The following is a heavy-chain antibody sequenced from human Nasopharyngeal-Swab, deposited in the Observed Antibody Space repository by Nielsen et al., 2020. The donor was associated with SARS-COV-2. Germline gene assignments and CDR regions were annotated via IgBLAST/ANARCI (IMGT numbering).Heavy chain of an antibody. CDR3: ARVVCSGGSCSFDT. V-gene: IGHV4-59*01. Sequence: SETLSLTCTVSGGSISDNYWGWIRQPPGEGLEWIGSTYHSGSTNYNSSLKSRITISLDASKKQFSLKMSSVTAADTAVYYCARVVCSGGSCSFDTWGQGTLVTVSS. CDR2: TYHSGST. D-gene: IGHD2-15*01. J-gene: IGHJ5*02. CDR1: GGSISDNY.